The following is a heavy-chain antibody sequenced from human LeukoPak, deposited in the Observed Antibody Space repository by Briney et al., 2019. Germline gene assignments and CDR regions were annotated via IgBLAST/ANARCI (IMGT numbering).Heavy chain of an antibody. Sequence: GASVKVSCKASGYTFTSYAIHWVRQAPGQRLEWMGWISAGNGNTKYSQNFQGRVTFISNTSATTAFMELSSLRSEDTAVYYCASVVPVGSSSPYYGMDVWGQGTTVTVSS. V-gene: IGHV1-3*01. J-gene: IGHJ6*02. CDR2: ISAGNGNT. D-gene: IGHD6-6*01. CDR1: GYTFTSYA. CDR3: ASVVPVGSSSPYYGMDV.